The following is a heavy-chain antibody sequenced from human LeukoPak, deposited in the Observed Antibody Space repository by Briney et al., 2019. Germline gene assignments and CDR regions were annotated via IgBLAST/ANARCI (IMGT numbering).Heavy chain of an antibody. V-gene: IGHV4-59*12. J-gene: IGHJ4*02. CDR2: IYYSGST. Sequence: KPSETLSLTCTVSGGSISSYYWSWIRQPPGKGLEWIGYIYYSGSTNYNPSLKSRVTMSVDTSMNQFSLKVYSVTAADTAVYYCARAYCTGGRCYQFDYWGQGTLVTVSS. D-gene: IGHD2-15*01. CDR1: GGSISSYY. CDR3: ARAYCTGGRCYQFDY.